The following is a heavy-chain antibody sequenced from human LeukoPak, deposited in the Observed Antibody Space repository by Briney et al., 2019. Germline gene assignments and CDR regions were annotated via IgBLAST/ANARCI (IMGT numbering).Heavy chain of an antibody. Sequence: ASVKVSCKASVYTFTSYDINWVRQATGQGLEWMGWMNPNSGNTGYAQKFQGRVTITRNTSISTAYMELSSLRSADTAVYCCARERGNRNFDYWGQGTLVTVSS. V-gene: IGHV1-8*03. D-gene: IGHD1-14*01. J-gene: IGHJ4*02. CDR1: VYTFTSYD. CDR2: MNPNSGNT. CDR3: ARERGNRNFDY.